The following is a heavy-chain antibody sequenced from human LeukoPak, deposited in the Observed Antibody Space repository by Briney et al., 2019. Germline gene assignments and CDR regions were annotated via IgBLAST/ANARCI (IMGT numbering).Heavy chain of an antibody. CDR1: GFPFSNRA. J-gene: IGHJ5*02. CDR3: VREAGYCASVCLKSNWFDP. Sequence: GGSLRLSCAASGFPFSNRAMSWARQPPGKGLEWVAAISNGNTYYADSVRGRFTISRDDSKNMVYLQMNSLRDEDTALYYCVREAGYCASVCLKSNWFDPWGQGTLVTVSS. D-gene: IGHD2-15*01. V-gene: IGHV3-23*01. CDR2: ISNGNT.